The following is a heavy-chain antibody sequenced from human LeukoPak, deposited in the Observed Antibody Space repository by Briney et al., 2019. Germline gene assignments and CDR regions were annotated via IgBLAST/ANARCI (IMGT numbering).Heavy chain of an antibody. V-gene: IGHV4-59*01. CDR2: IYYSGST. Sequence: SETLSLTCTVSGGSISSYYWSWIRQPPGKGLEWIGYIYYSGSTNYNPSLKSRVTISVDTSKNQFSLKLSSVTAADTAVYYCARSHMGYNWNYDYWGQGTLVTVSS. CDR1: GGSISSYY. J-gene: IGHJ4*02. CDR3: ARSHMGYNWNYDY. D-gene: IGHD1-7*01.